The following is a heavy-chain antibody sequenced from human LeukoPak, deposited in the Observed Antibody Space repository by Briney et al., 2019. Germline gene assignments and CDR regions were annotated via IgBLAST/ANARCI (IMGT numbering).Heavy chain of an antibody. CDR3: ARDLSYSSGWYHY. J-gene: IGHJ4*02. CDR1: GFTFSSYS. D-gene: IGHD6-19*01. Sequence: GGSLRLSCAASGFTFSSYSMNWVRQAPGKGLEWVSYISSSSSNIYYADSVKGRFTISRDNAKNSLYLQVNSLRAEDTAVYYCARDLSYSSGWYHYWGQGTLVTVSS. CDR2: ISSSSSNI. V-gene: IGHV3-48*01.